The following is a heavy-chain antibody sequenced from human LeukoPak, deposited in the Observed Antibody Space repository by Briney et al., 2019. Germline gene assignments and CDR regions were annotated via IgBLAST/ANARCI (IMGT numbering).Heavy chain of an antibody. CDR3: AKDPTSNYYDFWSGYYEDY. CDR1: GFTFSSYG. D-gene: IGHD3-3*01. V-gene: IGHV3-30*02. J-gene: IGHJ4*02. Sequence: PGGSLRLSCAASGFTFSSYGMHWARQAPGKGLEWVAFIRYDGSNKYYADSVKGRFTISRDNSKNTLYLQMNSLRAEDTAVYYCAKDPTSNYYDFWSGYYEDYWGQGTLVTVSS. CDR2: IRYDGSNK.